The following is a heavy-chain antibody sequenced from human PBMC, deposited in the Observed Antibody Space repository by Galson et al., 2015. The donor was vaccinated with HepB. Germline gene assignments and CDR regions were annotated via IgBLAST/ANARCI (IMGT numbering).Heavy chain of an antibody. D-gene: IGHD2-2*01. CDR1: GYTFTSYG. Sequence: QSGAEVKKPGASVKVSCKASGYTFTSYGISWVRQAPGQGLEWMGWISAYNGNTNYAQKLQGRVTMTTDTSTSTAYMELRSLRSDDTAVYYCARGRSRYCSSTSCLRVLDYWGQGTLVTVSS. CDR2: ISAYNGNT. J-gene: IGHJ4*02. CDR3: ARGRSRYCSSTSCLRVLDY. V-gene: IGHV1-18*01.